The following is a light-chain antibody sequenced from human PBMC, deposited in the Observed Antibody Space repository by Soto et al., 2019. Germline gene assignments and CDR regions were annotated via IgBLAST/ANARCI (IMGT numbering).Light chain of an antibody. CDR2: VAS. V-gene: IGKV3-20*01. CDR1: QSISSSS. CDR3: QHYDSSLWT. J-gene: IGKJ1*01. Sequence: EIVLTQSPGTLSLSPGERATLSCRASQSISSSSLAWYQQRPGQAPRLLIYVASSRATGIPDRFSGSGSGTDFTLTISRLEPEDFAVYYCQHYDSSLWTFGQGTKVDTK.